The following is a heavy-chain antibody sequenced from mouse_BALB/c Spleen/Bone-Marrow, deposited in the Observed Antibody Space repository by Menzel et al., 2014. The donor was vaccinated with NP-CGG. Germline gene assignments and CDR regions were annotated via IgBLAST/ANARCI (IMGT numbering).Heavy chain of an antibody. CDR2: ISNTGNYT. CDR1: GFTFSSYA. CDR3: ARQGDGYYDY. V-gene: IGHV5-9-3*01. J-gene: IGHJ2*01. D-gene: IGHD2-3*01. Sequence: EVKLVESGGGLVKPGGSLKLSCAASGFTFSSYAMSWVRQTPEERLEWVATISNTGNYTYYPDSVKGRFTISRDNAKNTLYLQMSSLRSEDTALYYCARQGDGYYDYWGQGTTLTVSS.